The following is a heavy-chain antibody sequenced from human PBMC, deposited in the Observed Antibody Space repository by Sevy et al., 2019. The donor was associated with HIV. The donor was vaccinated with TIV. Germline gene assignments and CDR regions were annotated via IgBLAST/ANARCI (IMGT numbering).Heavy chain of an antibody. J-gene: IGHJ6*02. CDR3: ARAYCSGGSCYSGRFDYYYGMDV. CDR1: GFTFSSYS. V-gene: IGHV3-21*01. CDR2: ISSSSSYI. Sequence: GGSLTLSCAASGFTFSSYSMNWVRQAPGKGLEWVSSISSSSSYIYYADSVKGRFTISRDNAKNSRYLQMNSLGAEDTAVYYCARAYCSGGSCYSGRFDYYYGMDVWGQGTTVTVSS. D-gene: IGHD2-15*01.